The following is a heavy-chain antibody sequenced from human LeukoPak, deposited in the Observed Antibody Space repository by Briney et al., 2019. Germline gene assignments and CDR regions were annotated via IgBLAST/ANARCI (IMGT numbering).Heavy chain of an antibody. CDR2: MNPKSGNT. V-gene: IGHV1-8*01. J-gene: IGHJ5*02. CDR1: GYTFINYD. Sequence: EASVTVSCKASGYTFINYDINWVRQATGQGLEWVGWMNPKSGNTGYAEKFQGRVTMTRNTSISTAYMELSSLRSEDTAVYYCTRGYCASDSCYAAWFDPWGQGTLVTVSS. D-gene: IGHD2-2*01. CDR3: TRGYCASDSCYAAWFDP.